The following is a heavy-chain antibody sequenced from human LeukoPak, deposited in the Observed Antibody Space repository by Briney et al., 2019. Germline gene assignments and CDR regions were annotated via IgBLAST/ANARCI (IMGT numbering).Heavy chain of an antibody. D-gene: IGHD2-15*01. V-gene: IGHV4-39*07. Sequence: TSETLSLTCTVSGVSISSSSYYWGWIRQPPGKGLEWIGSIYYSGSTYYNPSLKSRVTISVDTSKNQFSLKLSSVTAADTAVYYCARADIVVVVAAPIPSFDYWGQGTLVTVSS. CDR1: GVSISSSSYY. J-gene: IGHJ4*02. CDR2: IYYSGST. CDR3: ARADIVVVVAAPIPSFDY.